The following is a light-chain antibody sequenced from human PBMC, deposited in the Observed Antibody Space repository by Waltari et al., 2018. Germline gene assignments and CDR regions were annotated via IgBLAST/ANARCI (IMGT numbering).Light chain of an antibody. CDR3: QAWDSSISYV. J-gene: IGLJ1*01. CDR1: KLGDKY. V-gene: IGLV3-1*01. Sequence: SYELTQPPSVSVSPGQTASITCSGDKLGDKYACWYQQKPGQSPVLVIYQDSKRPSGLPERFSGSNSGNTATLTISGTQAMDEADYYCQAWDSSISYVFGTGTKVTVL. CDR2: QDS.